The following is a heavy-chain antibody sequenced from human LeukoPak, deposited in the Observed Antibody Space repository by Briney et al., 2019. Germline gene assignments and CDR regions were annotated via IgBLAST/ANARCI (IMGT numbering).Heavy chain of an antibody. J-gene: IGHJ4*02. CDR3: AARSSGNPYF. Sequence: GGSLRLSCAASGFTFSAYWLAWVRQPPGRGLGGVANIKEDGSQKYYVDSVKGRFTISRDNAENSLYLQMNSLRVEDTAVYYCAARSSGNPYFWGQGTLVTVSS. D-gene: IGHD1-26*01. CDR2: IKEDGSQK. V-gene: IGHV3-7*03. CDR1: GFTFSAYW.